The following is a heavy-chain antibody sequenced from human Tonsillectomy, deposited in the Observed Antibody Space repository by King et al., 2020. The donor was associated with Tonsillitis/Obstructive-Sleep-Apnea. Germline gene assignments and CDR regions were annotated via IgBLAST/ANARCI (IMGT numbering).Heavy chain of an antibody. V-gene: IGHV3-64*01. CDR3: ATRLGDLSDAFDI. J-gene: IGHJ3*02. CDR2: ISSNGGST. Sequence: DVQLVESGGGLVQPGGSLRLSCAASGFTFSSYAMHWVRQAPGKGLEYVSAISSNGGSTYYANSVKGRFTISRDNSKNTLYLQMGSVRAEDMAVYYCATRLGDLSDAFDIWGQGTMVTVSS. D-gene: IGHD6-25*01. CDR1: GFTFSSYA.